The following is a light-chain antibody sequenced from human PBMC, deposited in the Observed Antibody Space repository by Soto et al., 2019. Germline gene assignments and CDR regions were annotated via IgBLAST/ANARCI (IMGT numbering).Light chain of an antibody. J-gene: IGLJ1*01. CDR1: SGDIGSYNR. V-gene: IGLV2-14*01. CDR2: EVT. CDR3: SSYTNINTRACV. Sequence: SALTQPASVSGSPGQSITISCTGTSGDIGSYNRVSWYQQHPGKAPKLIIYEVTDRPSGVSNRFSGSKSGNTASLTISGLQAEDGAEYYCSSYTNINTRACVFGTGTKVTVL.